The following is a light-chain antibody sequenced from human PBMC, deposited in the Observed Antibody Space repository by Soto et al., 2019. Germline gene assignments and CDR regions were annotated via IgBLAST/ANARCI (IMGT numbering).Light chain of an antibody. J-gene: IGLJ2*01. CDR2: DVS. CDR3: RSYTSSSTLV. CDR1: SSDVGGYNY. Sequence: QSALTQPASVSGSPGQSITISCTGTSSDVGGYNYVSWYQQHPGKAPKLMIYDVSNRPSGVSNRFSGSKSGNTASLTISGLQAEDGADYYCRSYTSSSTLVFGGGTKLTVL. V-gene: IGLV2-14*01.